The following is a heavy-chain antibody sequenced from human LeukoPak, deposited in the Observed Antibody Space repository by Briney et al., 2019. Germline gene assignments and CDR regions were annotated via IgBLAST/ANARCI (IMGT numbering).Heavy chain of an antibody. J-gene: IGHJ6*03. V-gene: IGHV4-59*01. CDR2: IYYSGST. CDR1: GGSISSYY. CDR3: ARRGYYGSGSYYKYYYMDV. D-gene: IGHD3-10*01. Sequence: SETLSLTCTVSGGSISSYYWSWIRQPPGKGLEWIGYIYYSGSTNYNPSLKSRVTISVDTSKSQFSLKLSSVTAADTAVYYCARRGYYGSGSYYKYYYMDVWGKGTTVTVSS.